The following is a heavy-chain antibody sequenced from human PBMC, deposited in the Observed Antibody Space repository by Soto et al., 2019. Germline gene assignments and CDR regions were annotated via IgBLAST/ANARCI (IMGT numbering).Heavy chain of an antibody. Sequence: QVQLQESGPGLVKPSETLSLTCNVTGGSISSHYWSWIRQPPGKGLQWIGYIYYTGSTNYNPSLKSRNSITVAPSNLQFSLGLRSSTAADSAVYYCGRPDTFIFNMDVWGEGTPVTVSS. J-gene: IGHJ6*03. CDR1: GGSISSHY. V-gene: IGHV4-59*08. CDR2: IYYTGST. CDR3: GRPDTFIFNMDV.